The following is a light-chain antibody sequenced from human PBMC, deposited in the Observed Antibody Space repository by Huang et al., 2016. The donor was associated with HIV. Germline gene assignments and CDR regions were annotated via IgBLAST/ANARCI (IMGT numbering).Light chain of an antibody. V-gene: IGKV1-5*01. CDR1: QRISTW. J-gene: IGKJ2*01. CDR3: QQYNSYPYT. CDR2: DAS. Sequence: DIQMTQSPSTLSASVGDRVTITCRASQRISTWVAWYQQKPGKAPKLLIYDASSLGSGVPSTVSGSGSGTEFTLTISSLQPDNFATYYCQQYNSYPYTFGQGTKLEI.